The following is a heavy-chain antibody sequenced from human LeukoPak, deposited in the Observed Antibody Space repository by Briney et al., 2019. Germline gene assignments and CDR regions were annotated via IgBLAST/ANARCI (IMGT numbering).Heavy chain of an antibody. D-gene: IGHD3-3*01. CDR1: GFTFSSYW. J-gene: IGHJ4*02. CDR3: ARGPSYDFWSGYSDY. CDR2: INSDGSST. V-gene: IGHV3-74*01. Sequence: GGSLRLSCAASGFTFSSYWMHWVRQTPGKGLVWVARINSDGSSTSYADSVKGRFTISRDNAKNTLYLQMNSLGAEDTAVYYCARGPSYDFWSGYSDYWGQGTLVTVSS.